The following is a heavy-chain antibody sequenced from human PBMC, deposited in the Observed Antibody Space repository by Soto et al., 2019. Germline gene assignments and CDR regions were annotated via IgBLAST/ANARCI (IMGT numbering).Heavy chain of an antibody. CDR3: ARGPASDLWFGELLPYYYYYGMDV. J-gene: IGHJ6*02. CDR1: GYTFTGYY. V-gene: IGHV1-2*02. Sequence: QVQLVQSGAEVKKPGASVKVSRKASGYTFTGYYMHWVRQAPGQGLEWMGWINPNSGGTNYAQKFQGRVTMTRDTSISTAYMELSRLRSDDTAVYYCARGPASDLWFGELLPYYYYYGMDVWGQGTTVTVSS. CDR2: INPNSGGT. D-gene: IGHD3-10*01.